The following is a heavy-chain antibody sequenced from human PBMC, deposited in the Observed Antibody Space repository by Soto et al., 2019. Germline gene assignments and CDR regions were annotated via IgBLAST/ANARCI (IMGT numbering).Heavy chain of an antibody. CDR3: ASTYSTSWYWFDP. CDR1: GFSLSNAGLG. V-gene: IGHV2-26*04. CDR2: IFSNDEK. Sequence: QVTVKESGPVLVKPTETLTLTCTVSGFSLSNAGLGVSWIRQPPGKALEWLAHIFSNDEKSYSTTLKSRITISKDTSKSKVVLTMTNMDPVDTATYCCASTYSTSWYWFDPWGQGNLVTVSS. J-gene: IGHJ5*02. D-gene: IGHD6-13*01.